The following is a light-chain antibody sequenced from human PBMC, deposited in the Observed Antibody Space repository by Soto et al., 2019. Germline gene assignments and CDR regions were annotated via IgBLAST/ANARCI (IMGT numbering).Light chain of an antibody. CDR3: AAWDDGLNGVV. CDR1: SSNIGSNT. CDR2: SSN. V-gene: IGLV1-44*01. Sequence: QSVLTQPPSASGTPGQRVTISCSGSSSNIGSNTINWYHQLPGTAPTLLMHSSNQRPSGVPARFSVSTSGTSASLAIGGRLSEDEAAYYCAAWDDGLNGVVFGGGTQPTVL. J-gene: IGLJ2*01.